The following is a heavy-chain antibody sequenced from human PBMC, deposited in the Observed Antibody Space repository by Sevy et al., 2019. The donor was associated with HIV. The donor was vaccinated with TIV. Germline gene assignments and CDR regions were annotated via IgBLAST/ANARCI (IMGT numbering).Heavy chain of an antibody. D-gene: IGHD5-12*01. CDR2: IYYSGST. CDR1: GGSVSRSSYY. CDR3: ARPGRDGYNFEVNAFDI. J-gene: IGHJ3*02. V-gene: IGHV4-39*01. Sequence: SETLSLTCTVSGGSVSRSSYYWGWIRQPPGKGLEWIGSIYYSGSTYYNPSLKSRVTISVDTSKNQFSLKLSSVTAADTAVYYCARPGRDGYNFEVNAFDIWGQGTMVTVSS.